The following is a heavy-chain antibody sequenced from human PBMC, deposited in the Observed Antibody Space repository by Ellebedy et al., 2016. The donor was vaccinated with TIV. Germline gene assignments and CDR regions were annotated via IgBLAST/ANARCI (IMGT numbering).Heavy chain of an antibody. D-gene: IGHD3-22*01. V-gene: IGHV3-48*02. J-gene: IGHJ4*02. CDR1: GFTFSSYS. Sequence: GESLKISXAASGFTFSSYSMNWVRQAPGKGLEWVSYISSSSSTIYYADSVKGRFTISRDNAKNSLYLQMNSLRDEDTAVYYCARGYYDSSGYYSIDYWGQGTLVTVSS. CDR2: ISSSSSTI. CDR3: ARGYYDSSGYYSIDY.